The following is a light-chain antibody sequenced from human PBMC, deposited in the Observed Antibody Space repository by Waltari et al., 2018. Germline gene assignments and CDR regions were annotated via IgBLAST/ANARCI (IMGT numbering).Light chain of an antibody. CDR1: RWDDKK. Sequence: SYELPQPPSLSVSRGQSATLTCSGDRWDDKKVCWYQQQPGQSPVLVMYQDRKRPSGIPERFSGSNSGNTATLTISAAQGMDEADYYCQAWDSSTAVFGGGTKLTVL. V-gene: IGLV3-1*01. CDR3: QAWDSSTAV. J-gene: IGLJ3*02. CDR2: QDR.